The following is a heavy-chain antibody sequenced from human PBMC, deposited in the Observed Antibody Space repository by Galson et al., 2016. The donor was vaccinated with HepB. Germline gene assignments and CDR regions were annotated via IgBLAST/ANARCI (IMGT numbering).Heavy chain of an antibody. CDR2: IKPDGSER. J-gene: IGHJ1*01. V-gene: IGHV3-7*03. CDR1: GFTFSRDG. Sequence: SLRLSCAASGFTFSRDGMHWVRQAPGKGLEWVANIKPDGSERYYVDSLKGRFTISRDNARNSLYLQMNSLRAEDTAVYYCALYYYDSSGFVEYFQHWGQGTRVTVSS. CDR3: ALYYYDSSGFVEYFQH. D-gene: IGHD3-22*01.